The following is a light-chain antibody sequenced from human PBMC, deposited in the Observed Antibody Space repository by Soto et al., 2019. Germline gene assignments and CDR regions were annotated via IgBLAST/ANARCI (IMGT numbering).Light chain of an antibody. Sequence: QSALTQPASVSGSPGQSITISCTGTSSDVGGYNFVSWYQQHPGKAPKHLIYDVSDRPSGVSDRFSGSKSGNTASLTFSGLQAEDEADYYCCSYSISSTDVFGTGTKLTVL. CDR1: SSDVGGYNF. V-gene: IGLV2-14*01. J-gene: IGLJ1*01. CDR3: CSYSISSTDV. CDR2: DVS.